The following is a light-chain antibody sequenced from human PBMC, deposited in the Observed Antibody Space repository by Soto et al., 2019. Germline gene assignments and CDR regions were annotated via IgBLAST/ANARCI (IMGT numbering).Light chain of an antibody. CDR1: STKLGAYNY. CDR2: AVT. V-gene: IGLV2-14*01. CDR3: NSYTTLSNRV. J-gene: IGLJ1*01. Sequence: QSVLTQLASGSVSPGQSISSSFTETSTKLGAYNYVSWYKQHPGKAPKLLIYAVTNRPSGVSNRFSGSKSGNTASLTISGLQAEDEANYYCNSYTTLSNRVFGTGTKVTVL.